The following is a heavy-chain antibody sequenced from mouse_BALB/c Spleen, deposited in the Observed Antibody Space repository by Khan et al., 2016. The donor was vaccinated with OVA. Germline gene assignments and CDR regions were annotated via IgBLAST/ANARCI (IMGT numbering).Heavy chain of an antibody. CDR3: ARWNYYGYTMDY. J-gene: IGHJ4*01. Sequence: EVQLQESGPGLVKPSQSLSLTCTVTGYSITSNYAWNWIRQFPGNQLEWMGYISYSGLTSYNPSLKSRISITRDTSKNQFFLQLNSVTTEDTATYYCARWNYYGYTMDYWGQGTSVTVSS. CDR2: ISYSGLT. D-gene: IGHD1-1*01. CDR1: GYSITSNYA. V-gene: IGHV3-2*02.